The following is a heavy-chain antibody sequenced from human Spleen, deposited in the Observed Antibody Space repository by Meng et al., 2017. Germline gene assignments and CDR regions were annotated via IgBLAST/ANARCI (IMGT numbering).Heavy chain of an antibody. D-gene: IGHD2-2*02. J-gene: IGHJ5*02. CDR3: ARGAIATIRSLDP. CDR2: IEYSGST. CDR1: GGAFIDHY. V-gene: IGHV4-34*01. Sequence: QGGEGLLKPSETLSLTCAVYGGAFIDHYGTWIRQSPGKGLEWIGEIEYSGSTNYNPSLQSRVTVSVDTIKKQFSLKLTSLTAADTAVYYCARGAIATIRSLDPWGQGTLVTVSS.